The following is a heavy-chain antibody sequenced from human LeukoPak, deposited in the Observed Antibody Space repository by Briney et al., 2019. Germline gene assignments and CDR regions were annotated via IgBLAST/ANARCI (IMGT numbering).Heavy chain of an antibody. CDR1: GGLFSGYY. Sequence: SDSVPLTCADCGGLFSGYYWSWIRQPPGKGLEWIGEINHSGSTNYNPSLKSRVTISVDTSKNQFSLKLSSVTAADTAVYYCARLGYSYGFFDYWGQGTLVTVSS. D-gene: IGHD5-18*01. CDR2: INHSGST. V-gene: IGHV4-34*01. CDR3: ARLGYSYGFFDY. J-gene: IGHJ4*02.